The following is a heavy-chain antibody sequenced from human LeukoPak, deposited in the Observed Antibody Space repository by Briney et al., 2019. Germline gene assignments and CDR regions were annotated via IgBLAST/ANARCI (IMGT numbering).Heavy chain of an antibody. V-gene: IGHV4-59*01. D-gene: IGHD6-13*01. Sequence: SETLSLTCTVSGGSISSYYWSWIRQPPGKGLEWIGYIYYSESTNYNPSLKSRVTISVDTSKNQFSRKLSSVTAADTAVYYCARAPRIAAAGTVYYYYMDVWGKGTTVTVSS. CDR3: ARAPRIAAAGTVYYYYMDV. J-gene: IGHJ6*03. CDR2: IYYSEST. CDR1: GGSISSYY.